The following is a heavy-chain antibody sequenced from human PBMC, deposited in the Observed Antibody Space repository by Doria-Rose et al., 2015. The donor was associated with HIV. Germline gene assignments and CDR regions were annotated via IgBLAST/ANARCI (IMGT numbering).Heavy chain of an antibody. Sequence: QVQLVQSGTEVRKPGASVKVSCKASGYTFSRYGLTWVRQAPGQGLEWMGWISGYNGNTNYAPKFQGRVTMTTDTSTNTAYLELRSLRSNDTAVYYCARDYFRSGSQYFFDYWGQGSLVTVSS. CDR3: ARDYFRSGSQYFFDY. J-gene: IGHJ4*02. V-gene: IGHV1-18*01. CDR2: ISGYNGNT. CDR1: GYTFSRYG. D-gene: IGHD3-10*01.